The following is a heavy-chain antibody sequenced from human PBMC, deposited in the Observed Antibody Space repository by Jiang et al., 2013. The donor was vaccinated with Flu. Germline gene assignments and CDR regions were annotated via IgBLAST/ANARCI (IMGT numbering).Heavy chain of an antibody. CDR2: IYYSGST. J-gene: IGHJ6*02. CDR3: ARALGYSGYEGWSWYYGMDV. CDR1: GGSISSGGYY. V-gene: IGHV4-31*03. D-gene: IGHD5-12*01. Sequence: KPSQTLSLTCTVSGGSISSGGYYWSWIRQHPGKGLEWIGYIYYSGSTYYNPSLKSRVTISVDTSKNQFSLKLSSVTAADTAVYYCARALGYSGYEGWSWYYGMDVWGQGTTVTVSS.